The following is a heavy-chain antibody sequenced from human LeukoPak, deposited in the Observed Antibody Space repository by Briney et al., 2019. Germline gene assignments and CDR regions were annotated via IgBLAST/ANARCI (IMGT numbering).Heavy chain of an antibody. CDR2: IIPIFGTA. J-gene: IGHJ6*03. V-gene: IGHV1-69*05. CDR1: GGTFSSYA. CDR3: AGGDYDSRKNLHMDV. Sequence: ASVKVSCKASGGTFSSYAISWVRQAPGQGLEWMGGIIPIFGTANYAQKFQGRVTITTDESTSTAYMELSSLRSEDTAVYYCAGGDYDSRKNLHMDVWGKGTTVTVSS. D-gene: IGHD4-17*01.